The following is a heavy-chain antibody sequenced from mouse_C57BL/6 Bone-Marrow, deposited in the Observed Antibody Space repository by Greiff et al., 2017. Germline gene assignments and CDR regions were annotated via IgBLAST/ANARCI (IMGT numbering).Heavy chain of an antibody. CDR2: ISNGGGST. V-gene: IGHV5-12*01. D-gene: IGHD4-1*01. J-gene: IGHJ1*03. Sequence: EVMLVESGGGLVQPGGSLKLSCAASGFTFSDYYMYWVRQTPEKRLEWVAYISNGGGSTYYPDTVKGRFTISRDNAKNTLYLQMSRLKSEDTAMYYCARQGGTGFWYFDVWGTGTTVTVSS. CDR3: ARQGGTGFWYFDV. CDR1: GFTFSDYY.